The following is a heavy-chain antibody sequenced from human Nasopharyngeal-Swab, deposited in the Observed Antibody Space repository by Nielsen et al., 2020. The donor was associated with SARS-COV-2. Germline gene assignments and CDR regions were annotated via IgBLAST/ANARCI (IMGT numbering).Heavy chain of an antibody. CDR3: ARGFTGTYYYYYMDV. J-gene: IGHJ6*03. Sequence: GGSLRPSCAASGFTVSSNYMSWVRQAPGKGLEWVSVIYSGGSTYYADSVKGRFTISRHNSKNTLYLQMNSLRAEDTAVYYCARGFTGTYYYYYMDVWGKGTTVTVSS. V-gene: IGHV3-53*04. CDR2: IYSGGST. CDR1: GFTVSSNY. D-gene: IGHD3-9*01.